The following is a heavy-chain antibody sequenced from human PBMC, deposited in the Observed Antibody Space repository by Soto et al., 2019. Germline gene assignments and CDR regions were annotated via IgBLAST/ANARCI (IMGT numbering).Heavy chain of an antibody. CDR3: ATQTDSYHWHR. CDR1: SGDISSINW. J-gene: IGHJ5*02. CDR2: ISHGGTT. Sequence: QVQLQESGPGLVKPSGNLSLTCGVSSGDISSINWWSWGRQPPGRGLVWIGEISHGGTTNYNPSLESRVTMSLDKYRNQFSLKLSSVTAADTAVYYCATQTDSYHWHRWGQGTLVTVSS. V-gene: IGHV4-4*02. D-gene: IGHD1-1*01.